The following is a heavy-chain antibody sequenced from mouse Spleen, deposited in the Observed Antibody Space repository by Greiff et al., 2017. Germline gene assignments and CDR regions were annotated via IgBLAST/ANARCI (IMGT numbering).Heavy chain of an antibody. CDR2: IWAGGST. V-gene: IGHV2-9*02. CDR3: ARENSLLRLRYFDV. CDR1: GFSLTSYG. D-gene: IGHD1-2*01. Sequence: VKLMESGPGLVAPSQSLSITCTVSGFSLTSYGVHWVRQPPGKGLEWLGVIWAGGSTNYNSALMSRLSISKDNSKSQVFLKMNSLQTDDTAMYYCARENSLLRLRYFDVWGAGTTVTVSS. J-gene: IGHJ1*01.